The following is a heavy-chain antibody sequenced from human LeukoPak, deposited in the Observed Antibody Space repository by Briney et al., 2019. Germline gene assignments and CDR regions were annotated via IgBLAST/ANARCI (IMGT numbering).Heavy chain of an antibody. V-gene: IGHV1-46*01. CDR2: INPSGGST. J-gene: IGHJ3*02. CDR1: GYTFTSYY. CDR3: ARDPSITMVRGVIISKKRNDAFDI. Sequence: ASVKVSCKASGYTFTSYYMHWVRQAPGQGLEWMGIINPSGGSTSYAQKFQGRVTMTRDMSTSTVYMELSSLRSEDTAVYYCARDPSITMVRGVIISKKRNDAFDIWGQGTMVTVSS. D-gene: IGHD3-10*01.